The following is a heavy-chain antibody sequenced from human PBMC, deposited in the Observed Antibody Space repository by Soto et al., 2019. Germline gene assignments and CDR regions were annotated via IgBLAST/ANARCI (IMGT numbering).Heavy chain of an antibody. V-gene: IGHV3-15*01. J-gene: IGHJ5*02. Sequence: GGSLRLSCAASGFTFSKAWMSWVRQAPGKGLEWVGRIKSKTDGGTTDYAAPVKGRFTISRDDSKNTLYLQMNSLKTEDTAVYYCNTKSRITIFGVVIMSDPWGQGTLVTVSS. D-gene: IGHD3-3*01. CDR1: GFTFSKAW. CDR3: NTKSRITIFGVVIMSDP. CDR2: IKSKTDGGTT.